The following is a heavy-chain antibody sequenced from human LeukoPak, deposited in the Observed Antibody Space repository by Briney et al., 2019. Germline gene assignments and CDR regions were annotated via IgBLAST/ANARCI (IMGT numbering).Heavy chain of an antibody. Sequence: SETLSLTCSVSGDSISRSGYYWGWIRQPPGQGLEWLGTVDYSGNTYYNPSLKSRVTISKDTSKNHFSLKLSSVTAADTAVYYCARRVGYSYGQKGSHFDYWGQGTLVTVSS. CDR3: ARRVGYSYGQKGSHFDY. J-gene: IGHJ4*02. V-gene: IGHV4-39*02. CDR2: VDYSGNT. CDR1: GDSISRSGYY. D-gene: IGHD5-18*01.